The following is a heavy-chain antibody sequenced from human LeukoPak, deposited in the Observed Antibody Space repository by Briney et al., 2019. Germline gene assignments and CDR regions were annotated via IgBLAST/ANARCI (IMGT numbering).Heavy chain of an antibody. V-gene: IGHV4-59*12. CDR2: IYYSGST. D-gene: IGHD3-22*01. Sequence: SETLSLTCTVSGGSISSYYWSWIRQPPGKGLEWIGYIYYSGSTNYNPSLKSRVTISVDTSKNQFSLQLDSVTPEDTAVYYCARETHSFSMIVVLFDYWGQGTLVTVSS. CDR1: GGSISSYY. J-gene: IGHJ4*02. CDR3: ARETHSFSMIVVLFDY.